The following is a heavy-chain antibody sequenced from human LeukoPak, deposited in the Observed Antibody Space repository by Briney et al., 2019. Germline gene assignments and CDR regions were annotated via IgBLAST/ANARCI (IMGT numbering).Heavy chain of an antibody. CDR3: ARGDSSSWYEGYCYFDY. V-gene: IGHV3-9*01. CDR1: GFTFDDYA. D-gene: IGHD6-13*01. J-gene: IGHJ4*02. Sequence: SGGSLRLSCAASGFTFDDYAMHWVRQAPGKGLEWVSGISWNSGSIGYADSVKGRFTISRDNAKNSLYLQMNSLRAEDTALYYCARGDSSSWYEGYCYFDYWGQGTLVTVSS. CDR2: ISWNSGSI.